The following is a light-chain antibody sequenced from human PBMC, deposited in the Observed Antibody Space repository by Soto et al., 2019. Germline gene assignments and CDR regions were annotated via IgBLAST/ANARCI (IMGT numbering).Light chain of an antibody. CDR1: SSNIGAGYD. V-gene: IGLV1-40*01. J-gene: IGLJ3*02. CDR3: QSYDSSLSGWV. Sequence: QSVLTQPPSVSGATGQRVTISCTGSSSNIGAGYDVHWYQQLPGTAPKLLIYGNSNRPSGVPDRFSGSKSGTSASLAITGLQAEDEVDYYCQSYDSSLSGWVFGGGTKLTV. CDR2: GNS.